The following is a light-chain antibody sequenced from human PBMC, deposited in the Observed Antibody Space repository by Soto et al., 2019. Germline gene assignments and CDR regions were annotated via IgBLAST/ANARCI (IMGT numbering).Light chain of an antibody. CDR2: GNS. J-gene: IGLJ2*01. CDR1: SSNSGAGYD. Sequence: QSVLTQPPSVSGAPGQRVTISCTGSSSNSGAGYDVHWYQQLPGTPPKLLIYGNSNRPSGVPDRFSGSKSGTSASLAITGLQAEDEADYYCQSYDSSLSGSVVFGGGTQLTVL. V-gene: IGLV1-40*01. CDR3: QSYDSSLSGSVV.